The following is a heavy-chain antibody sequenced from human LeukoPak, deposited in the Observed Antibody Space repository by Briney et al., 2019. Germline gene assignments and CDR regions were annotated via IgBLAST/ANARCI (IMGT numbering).Heavy chain of an antibody. Sequence: GASVKVSCKASGGTFSSYAISWVRQAPGQGLEWMGRINPNNGGTNYAQKFQGRVTMTRDMSMSTAYMELSRLRFDDTAVYYCAGEDNSSGYRPFDIWGQGTMVTVPS. CDR2: INPNNGGT. J-gene: IGHJ3*02. D-gene: IGHD3-22*01. CDR1: GGTFSSYA. V-gene: IGHV1-2*06. CDR3: AGEDNSSGYRPFDI.